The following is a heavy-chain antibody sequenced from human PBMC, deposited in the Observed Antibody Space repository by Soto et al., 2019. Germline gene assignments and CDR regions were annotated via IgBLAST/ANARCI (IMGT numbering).Heavy chain of an antibody. V-gene: IGHV1-3*01. Sequence: ASVKVSCKASGYTFTSYAMHWVRQAPGQRLEWMRWINAGNGDTKYSQKFQGRVTITRDTSASTAYMEMSSLRSEDTAVYYCASRRVGYRFGFGPYYYYGMDVWGQGTTVTVSS. J-gene: IGHJ6*02. D-gene: IGHD5-18*01. CDR2: INAGNGDT. CDR1: GYTFTSYA. CDR3: ASRRVGYRFGFGPYYYYGMDV.